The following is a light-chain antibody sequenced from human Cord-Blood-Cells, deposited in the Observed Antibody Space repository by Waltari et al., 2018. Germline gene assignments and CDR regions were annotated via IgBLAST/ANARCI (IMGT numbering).Light chain of an antibody. CDR2: DAS. J-gene: IGKJ3*01. Sequence: EIVSTQSPATLSLSPGDRATPSCRASQSVSSYLALYQQKPGHAPRLLLYDASHRATGSPARFSGSGSGTDFTLTLSSRGPEAFAVYYCQQRSNWPPLFTFGPGTKVDIK. CDR1: QSVSSY. CDR3: QQRSNWPPLFT. V-gene: IGKV3-11*01.